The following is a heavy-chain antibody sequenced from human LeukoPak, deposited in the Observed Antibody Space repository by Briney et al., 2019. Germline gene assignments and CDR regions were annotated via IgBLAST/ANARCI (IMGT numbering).Heavy chain of an antibody. D-gene: IGHD3-10*01. CDR2: IRSDGSNK. CDR1: GFTFSSYG. CDR3: ATSWFGELLGLFDY. V-gene: IGHV3-30*02. J-gene: IGHJ4*02. Sequence: GGSLRLSCAASGFTFSSYGMHWVRQAPGKGLEWVAFIRSDGSNKYYADSVKGRFTISRDNSKNTLYLQMNSLRAEDTAVYYCATSWFGELLGLFDYWGQGTLVTVSS.